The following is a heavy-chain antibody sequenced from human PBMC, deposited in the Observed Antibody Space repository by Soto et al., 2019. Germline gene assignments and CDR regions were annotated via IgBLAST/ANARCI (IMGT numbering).Heavy chain of an antibody. V-gene: IGHV4-39*01. D-gene: IGHD3-22*01. J-gene: IGHJ5*02. CDR3: ARQGITMIVVAVTDNWFDP. CDR2: IYYSGST. Sequence: SVIMPLTWCVSDGSISINNCCWGWIRQPPGKALEWIGSIYYSGSTYYNPSLKSRVTISVDTSRNQFSLKLNSVTAADTAVYYCARQGITMIVVAVTDNWFDPCGQGTVVTVS. CDR1: DGSISINNCC.